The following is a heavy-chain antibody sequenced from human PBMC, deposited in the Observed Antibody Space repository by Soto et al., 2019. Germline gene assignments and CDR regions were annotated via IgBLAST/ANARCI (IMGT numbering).Heavy chain of an antibody. J-gene: IGHJ6*02. CDR3: TTVAPPALRNWNFRDNYYDGMDV. CDR1: GFTFSNDW. D-gene: IGHD1-7*01. V-gene: IGHV3-15*01. CDR2: INSKTDGGTT. Sequence: VQLVESGGGLVKPGGSLRLSCAASGFTFSNDWMSWVRQAPGKGLEWVGRINSKTDGGTTDYAAPVKGRFTISRDDSNKTLDLQMNSLKSEDTAVYYCTTVAPPALRNWNFRDNYYDGMDVWGQGTTVTVSS.